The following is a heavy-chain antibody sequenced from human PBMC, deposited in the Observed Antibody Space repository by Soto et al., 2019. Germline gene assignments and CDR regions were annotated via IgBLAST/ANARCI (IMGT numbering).Heavy chain of an antibody. CDR3: ARAHSGYRYGQGGYYQYYAMDV. CDR1: VLTFSSFE. CDR2: ISSGAGSTT. V-gene: IGHV3-48*03. Sequence: GSLRLSCVDSVLTFSSFEMNWVRQAPGKGLEWVSYISSGAGSTTYYADSVKGRFTISRDNAKNSLYLQMNSLRAEDTAVYYCARAHSGYRYGQGGYYQYYAMDVWGQGTTVTVSS. D-gene: IGHD5-18*01. J-gene: IGHJ6*02.